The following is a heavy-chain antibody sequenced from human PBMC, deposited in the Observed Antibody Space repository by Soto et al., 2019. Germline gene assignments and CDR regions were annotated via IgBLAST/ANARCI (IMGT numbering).Heavy chain of an antibody. D-gene: IGHD3-10*01. CDR1: GGSISSSSYY. CDR2: IYYSGST. CDR3: ARGGLGFGESQYYFDY. Sequence: SETLSLTCTVSGGSISSSSYYWGWIRQPPGKGLEWIGSIYYSGSTYYNPSLKSRVTISVDTSKNQFSLKLSSVTAADTAVYYCARGGLGFGESQYYFDYWGQGTLVTVSS. J-gene: IGHJ4*02. V-gene: IGHV4-39*01.